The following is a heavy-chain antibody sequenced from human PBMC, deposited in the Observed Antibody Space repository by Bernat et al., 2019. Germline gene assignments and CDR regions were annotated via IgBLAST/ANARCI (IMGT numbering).Heavy chain of an antibody. V-gene: IGHV4-31*03. CDR3: ARRPYDSSAYNAFDI. CDR2: IYYSGTT. CDR1: GGSISSGGYY. J-gene: IGHJ3*02. D-gene: IGHD3-22*01. Sequence: QVQLQESGPGLVKPSQTLSLTCTVSGGSISSGGYYWSWIRQHPGKGLEWIGYIYYSGTTYYSPSLKSRVTISLDRSKKQFSLRLTAVTAADTAVYYCARRPYDSSAYNAFDIWGQGTMVTVSS.